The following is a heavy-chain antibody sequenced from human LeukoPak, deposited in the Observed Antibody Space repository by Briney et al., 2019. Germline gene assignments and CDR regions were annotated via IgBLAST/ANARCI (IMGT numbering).Heavy chain of an antibody. CDR1: GGSITSTSSY. J-gene: IGHJ6*02. Sequence: PSETWSSPCTVPGGSITSTSSYCGWIRQPPGKGLEWFGSIYYSGSTYYNPSLKSRVTISVDTSKNQFSLKLSSVTAADTAVYYCARTFDILTGLTHYYAMDVWGPETTVTVSS. CDR3: ARTFDILTGLTHYYAMDV. V-gene: IGHV4-39*01. CDR2: IYYSGST. D-gene: IGHD3-9*01.